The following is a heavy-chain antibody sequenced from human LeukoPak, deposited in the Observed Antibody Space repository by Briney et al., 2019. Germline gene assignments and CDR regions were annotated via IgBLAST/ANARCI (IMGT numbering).Heavy chain of an antibody. D-gene: IGHD3-9*01. CDR2: INTNTGNP. J-gene: IGHJ4*02. V-gene: IGHV7-4-1*02. CDR3: ARDRGRRTYYDILTGSYFDY. CDR1: GYTFTSYA. Sequence: ASVTVSCKASGYTFTSYAMNWVRQAPGQGLEWMGWINTNTGNPTYAQGFTGRFVFSLDTSVSTAYLQISSLKAEDTAVYYCARDRGRRTYYDILTGSYFDYWGQGTLVTVSS.